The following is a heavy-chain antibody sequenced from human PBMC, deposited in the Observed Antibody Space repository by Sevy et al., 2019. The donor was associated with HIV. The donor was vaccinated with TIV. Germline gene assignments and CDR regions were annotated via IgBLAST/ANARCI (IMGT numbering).Heavy chain of an antibody. V-gene: IGHV3-23*01. CDR2: LSFGCGEI. CDR1: GFTFSKYS. CDR3: AREGCTKHHDY. Sequence: GGSLRLSCAASGFTFSKYSMSWVRQPPGKGLEWVSTLSFGCGEINYADSVKGRFTISRDNSKNSVYLQMNNLRPEDTAVYYCAREGCTKHHDYWGQGTLVTVSS. J-gene: IGHJ4*02. D-gene: IGHD2-8*01.